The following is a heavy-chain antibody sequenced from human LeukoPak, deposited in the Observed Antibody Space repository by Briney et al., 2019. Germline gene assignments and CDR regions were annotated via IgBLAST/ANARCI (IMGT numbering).Heavy chain of an antibody. Sequence: PSETLSLTCTVSGGSISSSSYYWGWIRRPPGKGLEWIGSIYYSGSTYYNPSLKSRVTISVDTSKNQFSLKLSSVTAADTAVYYCARDLAYYYDSSGNLGGYFDYWGQGTLVTVSS. CDR3: ARDLAYYYDSSGNLGGYFDY. J-gene: IGHJ4*02. D-gene: IGHD3-22*01. V-gene: IGHV4-39*07. CDR2: IYYSGST. CDR1: GGSISSSSYY.